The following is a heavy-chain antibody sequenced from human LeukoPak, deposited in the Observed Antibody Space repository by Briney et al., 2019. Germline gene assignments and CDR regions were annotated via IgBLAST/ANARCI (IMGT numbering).Heavy chain of an antibody. CDR2: IYYSGRT. D-gene: IGHD2-15*01. Sequence: SETLSLTCSVSDGSISSYYWNWIRQPPGKGLEWIGYIYYSGRTDYNPSLKSRVTISVDTSKNQFSLRLSSVTAADTAVYYCARPGRSGADDRHFDLWGRGTLVTVSS. V-gene: IGHV4-59*08. CDR3: ARPGRSGADDRHFDL. CDR1: DGSISSYY. J-gene: IGHJ2*01.